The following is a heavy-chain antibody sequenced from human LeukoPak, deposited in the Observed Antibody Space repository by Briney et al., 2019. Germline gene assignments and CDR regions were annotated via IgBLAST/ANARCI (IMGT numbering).Heavy chain of an antibody. Sequence: GASVKVSCKASGYTFTGYYMHWVRQAPGQGLEWMGWINPNSGGTNYAQKFQGRVTMTRDTSISTAYMELSRLRSDDTAVYYCARSPYYDFWSAGIRQVCYFDYWGQGTLVIVSS. CDR3: ARSPYYDFWSAGIRQVCYFDY. J-gene: IGHJ4*02. CDR2: INPNSGGT. V-gene: IGHV1-2*02. D-gene: IGHD3-3*01. CDR1: GYTFTGYY.